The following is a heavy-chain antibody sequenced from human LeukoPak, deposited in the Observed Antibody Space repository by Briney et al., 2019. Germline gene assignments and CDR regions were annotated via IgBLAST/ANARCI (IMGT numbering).Heavy chain of an antibody. D-gene: IGHD6-6*01. J-gene: IGHJ5*02. V-gene: IGHV4-59*01. CDR3: ARGGLAARPRVWFDP. CDR2: LYYSGNT. Sequence: SETLSLTCTVSGGSISNYYWSWIRQPPGKGLEWIGYLYYSGNTNYSPSLKSRVTISVDTSKNQFSLKLSSVTAADTAVYYCARGGLAARPRVWFDPWGQGTLVTVSS. CDR1: GGSISNYY.